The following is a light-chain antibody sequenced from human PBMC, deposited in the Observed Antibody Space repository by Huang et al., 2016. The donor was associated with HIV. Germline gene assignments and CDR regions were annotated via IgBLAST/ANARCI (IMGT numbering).Light chain of an antibody. J-gene: IGKJ1*01. CDR2: WAS. CDR3: QQYYSSPQT. Sequence: DIVMTQSPDSLAVSLGARATLHCLSSRSVYASSTERDYLAWFQQRPGQPPKLLLFWASTREAGVPDRFSGSGSGTDFTLTIANLRAEDAAIYYCQQYYSSPQTFGQGT. CDR1: RSVYASSTERDY. V-gene: IGKV4-1*01.